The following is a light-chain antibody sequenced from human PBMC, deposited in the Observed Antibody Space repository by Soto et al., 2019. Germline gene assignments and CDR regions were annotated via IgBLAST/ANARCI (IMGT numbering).Light chain of an antibody. V-gene: IGKV1-39*01. Sequence: DIQMTQSPSSLSASVGDRVTITCRASQSISSYLNWYQQKPGKAPKLLIYAASSLQSGVPSRFSGSGSGTDFTLSISSLQPEDFATYYCQQSYSTFLFTFGPGPKWMSN. CDR3: QQSYSTFLFT. CDR2: AAS. J-gene: IGKJ3*01. CDR1: QSISSY.